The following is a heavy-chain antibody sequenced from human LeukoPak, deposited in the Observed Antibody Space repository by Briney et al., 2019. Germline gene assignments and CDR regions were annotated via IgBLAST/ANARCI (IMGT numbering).Heavy chain of an antibody. CDR1: GFTFTSYC. Sequence: PGGSLKLSCAASGFTFTSYCMSWVRQAPGKGLEWVSSISGSGGSTYYADSVKGRFTMTRDTSKNTLYLEMNSLRADDTAVYYCAKARHAAAAGTQIAYWCQGTLVIVSA. V-gene: IGHV3-23*01. D-gene: IGHD6-13*01. J-gene: IGHJ4*02. CDR3: AKARHAAAAGTQIAY. CDR2: ISGSGGST.